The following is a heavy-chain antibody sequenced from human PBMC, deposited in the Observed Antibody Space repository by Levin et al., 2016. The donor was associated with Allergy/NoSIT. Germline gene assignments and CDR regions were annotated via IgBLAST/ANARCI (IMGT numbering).Heavy chain of an antibody. CDR3: TRNWDS. J-gene: IGHJ5*01. Sequence: SETLSLTCAVFGDSIDTHNWWRWVRQAPGKELEWIGEIHQSGRTNYNPSLKSRSIISLDKSTNQFSLKVNSMTVADTAVYYCTRNWDSWGHGTLVTVSA. V-gene: IGHV4-4*02. CDR1: GDSIDTHNW. CDR2: IHQSGRT.